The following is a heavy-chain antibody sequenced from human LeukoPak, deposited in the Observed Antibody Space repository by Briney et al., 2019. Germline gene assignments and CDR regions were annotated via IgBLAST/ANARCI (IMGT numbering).Heavy chain of an antibody. CDR1: GYTFTGYY. J-gene: IGHJ4*02. CDR3: ARDHDSSGYYLIFDY. Sequence: ASVKVSCKASGYTFTGYYMHWVRQAPGQGLEWMGWINPNSGGTNYAQKFQGRVTMTRDTSISTAYMELSRLRSDNTAVYYCARDHDSSGYYLIFDYWGQGTLVTVSS. CDR2: INPNSGGT. D-gene: IGHD3-22*01. V-gene: IGHV1-2*02.